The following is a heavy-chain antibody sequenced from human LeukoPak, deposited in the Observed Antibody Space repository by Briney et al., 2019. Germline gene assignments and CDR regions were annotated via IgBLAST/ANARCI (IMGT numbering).Heavy chain of an antibody. D-gene: IGHD3-22*01. CDR2: INPNIGGT. J-gene: IGHJ4*02. CDR3: AMYGGYSGFHFDN. CDR1: GHTLTDYY. Sequence: GASLRVSCKASGHTLTDYYIHWVRQAPGQGVEWMGWINPNIGGTYYAQNFQGRVTMTGDTSISTAYMELSSLRSDDTAVFYCAMYGGYSGFHFDNWGQGALVTVSS. V-gene: IGHV1-2*02.